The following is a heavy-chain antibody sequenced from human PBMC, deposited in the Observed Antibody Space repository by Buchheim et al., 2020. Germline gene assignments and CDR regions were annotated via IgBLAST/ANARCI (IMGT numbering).Heavy chain of an antibody. J-gene: IGHJ6*02. CDR3: AKDPRSRGYSYGSYYYGMDV. V-gene: IGHV3-23*01. CDR2: ISGSGGST. CDR1: GFTFSSYA. D-gene: IGHD5-18*01. Sequence: EVQLLESGGGLVQPGGSLRLSCAASGFTFSSYAMSWVRQAPGKGLEWVSAISGSGGSTYYADSVKGRFTISRDNSKNTLYVQMNSLRAEDTAVYYCAKDPRSRGYSYGSYYYGMDVWGQGTT.